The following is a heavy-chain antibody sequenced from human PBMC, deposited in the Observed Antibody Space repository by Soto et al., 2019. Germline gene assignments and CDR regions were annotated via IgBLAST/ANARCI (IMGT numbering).Heavy chain of an antibody. CDR3: ARYGDVITGFGKDY. J-gene: IGHJ4*02. CDR2: IWHDGGNK. V-gene: IGHV3-33*03. D-gene: IGHD3-16*01. Sequence: QVQLVESGGGVVQPGRSLRLSCAASGFTFSSYGMHWVRQAPGKGLEWVAFIWHDGGNKFYAESVKGRFTISRDNSKNTLSLPMASLSAEDTAMYYCARYGDVITGFGKDYGGQGTLVAVSS. CDR1: GFTFSSYG.